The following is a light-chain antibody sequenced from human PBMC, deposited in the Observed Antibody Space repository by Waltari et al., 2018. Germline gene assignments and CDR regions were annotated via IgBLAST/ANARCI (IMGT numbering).Light chain of an antibody. V-gene: IGKV3-20*01. CDR2: DAS. CDR1: QSVRSNY. J-gene: IGKJ4*01. CDR3: QQYGSSPLT. Sequence: EIVLTQSPGTLSLSPGERATLSCRATQSVRSNYLAWYQQKPGQAPRLLSYDASNRATGSPDRFSGSGSGTDFTLTISRLEPEDFAVYYCQQYGSSPLTFGGGTKVEIK.